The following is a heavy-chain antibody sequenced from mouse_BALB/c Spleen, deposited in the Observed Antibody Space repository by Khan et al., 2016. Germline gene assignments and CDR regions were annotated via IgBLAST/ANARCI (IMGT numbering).Heavy chain of an antibody. CDR1: GYSITSDYA. Sequence: VQLKQSGPGLVKPSQSLSLTCTVTGYSITSDYAWNWIRQFPGNKLEWMGYISYSGSTSYNPSLKSRISITRDTSKNQFFLQLNSVTTEDTATYYCARRKVRQYFDYWGQGTTLTVSS. CDR2: ISYSGST. CDR3: ARRKVRQYFDY. J-gene: IGHJ2*01. D-gene: IGHD2-14*01. V-gene: IGHV3-2*02.